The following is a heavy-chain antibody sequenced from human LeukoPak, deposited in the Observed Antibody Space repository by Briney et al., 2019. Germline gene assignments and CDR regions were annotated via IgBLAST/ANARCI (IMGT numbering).Heavy chain of an antibody. CDR2: MNPNSGNT. Sequence: GASVKLCCKSAAYTFTIYDINWVRQATGQGLEWMGWMNPNSGNTGYAQKFQGRVTMTRNTSISTAYMELSSLRSEDTAVYYCGLTSGYSLVDYWGQGTLVTVSS. CDR1: AYTFTIYD. V-gene: IGHV1-8*01. D-gene: IGHD3-22*01. CDR3: GLTSGYSLVDY. J-gene: IGHJ4*02.